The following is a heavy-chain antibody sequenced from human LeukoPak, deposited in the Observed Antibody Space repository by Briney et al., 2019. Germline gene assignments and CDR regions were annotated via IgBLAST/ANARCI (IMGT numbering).Heavy chain of an antibody. CDR3: AKGKATVTFFKPIDY. J-gene: IGHJ4*02. Sequence: GGSLRLSCAASGFTFSSYGMSWVRQAPGRGLEWVSAISGSGGSTYYADSVKGRFTISRDNSKNTPYLQMNSLRAENTAVYYCAKGKATVTFFKPIDYWGQGTLVTVSS. D-gene: IGHD4-17*01. V-gene: IGHV3-23*01. CDR1: GFTFSSYG. CDR2: ISGSGGST.